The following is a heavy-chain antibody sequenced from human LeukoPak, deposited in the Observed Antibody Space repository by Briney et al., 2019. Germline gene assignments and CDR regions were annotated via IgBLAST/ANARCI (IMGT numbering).Heavy chain of an antibody. J-gene: IGHJ4*02. D-gene: IGHD3-3*01. CDR3: GALEWLWDAFDY. V-gene: IGHV3-30*02. Sequence: GGSLRLSCAVSGFTVSSNYMSWVRQAPGKGLEWVAFIRYDGSNKYYADSVKGRFTISRDNSKNTLYLQMNSLRAEDTAVYYCGALEWLWDAFDYWGQGTLVTVSS. CDR2: IRYDGSNK. CDR1: GFTVSSNY.